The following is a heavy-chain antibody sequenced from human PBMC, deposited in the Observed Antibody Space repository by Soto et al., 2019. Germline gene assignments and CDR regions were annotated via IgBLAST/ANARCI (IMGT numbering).Heavy chain of an antibody. Sequence: ISSGGYYWSWIRQHPGKGLEWIGYIYYSGSTYYNPSLKSRVTISVDTSKNQFSLKLSSVTAADTAVHYCARESYYDPFRGNSHYYGMDVWGQGTSVTVS. J-gene: IGHJ6*02. D-gene: IGHD3-3*01. CDR2: IYYSGST. CDR3: ARESYYDPFRGNSHYYGMDV. V-gene: IGHV4-31*02. CDR1: ISSGGYY.